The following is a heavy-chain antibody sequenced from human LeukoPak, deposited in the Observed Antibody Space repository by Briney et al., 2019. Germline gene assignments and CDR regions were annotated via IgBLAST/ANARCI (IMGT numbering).Heavy chain of an antibody. V-gene: IGHV4-30-2*01. CDR1: GDSISSNAYY. Sequence: PSETLSLTCTVSGDSISSNAYYWAWIRQPPGKGLEWIGYIYHSGSTYYNPSLKSRVTISVDRSKNQFSLKLSSVTAADTAVYYCARGPKQQLRAFDIWGQGTMVTVSS. D-gene: IGHD6-13*01. J-gene: IGHJ3*02. CDR2: IYHSGST. CDR3: ARGPKQQLRAFDI.